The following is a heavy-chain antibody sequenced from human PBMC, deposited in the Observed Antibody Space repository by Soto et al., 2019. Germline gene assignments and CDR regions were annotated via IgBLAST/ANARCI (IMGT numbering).Heavy chain of an antibody. D-gene: IGHD6-19*01. CDR2: ISSSGSTI. CDR1: GFTFSSYE. J-gene: IGHJ5*02. CDR3: ARRIAVAGLDWFDP. V-gene: IGHV3-48*03. Sequence: AGGSLRLSCAASGFTFSSYEMNWVRQAPGKGLEWVSYISSSGSTIYYADSVKGRFTISRDNAKNSLYLQMNSLRAEDTAVYYCARRIAVAGLDWFDPWGQGTLVTVSS.